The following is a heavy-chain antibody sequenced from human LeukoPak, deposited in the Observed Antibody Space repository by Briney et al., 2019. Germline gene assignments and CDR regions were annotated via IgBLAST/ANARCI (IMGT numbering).Heavy chain of an antibody. Sequence: SETLSLTCTVSGGSISSYYWSWIRQPAGKGLEWIGRIYTSGSTNYNPSLKSRVTMSVDTSKNQFSLKLSSVTAADTAVYYCARHKSTYYYDSSGYLYSDYWRQGTLVTVSS. V-gene: IGHV4-4*07. D-gene: IGHD3-22*01. CDR1: GGSISSYY. J-gene: IGHJ4*02. CDR3: ARHKSTYYYDSSGYLYSDY. CDR2: IYTSGST.